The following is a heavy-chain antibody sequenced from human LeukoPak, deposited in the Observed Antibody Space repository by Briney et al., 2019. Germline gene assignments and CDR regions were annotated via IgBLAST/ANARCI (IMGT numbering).Heavy chain of an antibody. CDR2: VSSDGSNK. J-gene: IGHJ4*02. CDR3: ARTYSSSWYKGGSLDY. D-gene: IGHD6-13*01. Sequence: PGRSLRLSCAASGFTFSSYAMHWVRQAPGKGLEWVALVSSDGSNKYYADSVRGRFTISRDNSKNTLFLQVNSLRAEDTAVYYCARTYSSSWYKGGSLDYWGQGTLVTVSS. CDR1: GFTFSSYA. V-gene: IGHV3-30*03.